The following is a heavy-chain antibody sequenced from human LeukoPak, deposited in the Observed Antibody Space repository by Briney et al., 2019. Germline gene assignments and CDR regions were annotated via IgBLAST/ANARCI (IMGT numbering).Heavy chain of an antibody. V-gene: IGHV3-30*18. CDR3: AKEGLQLVRGVIKNYFDY. J-gene: IGHJ4*02. CDR2: ISYDGSNK. Sequence: GGSLRLSCAASGLTFSSYGMHWVRQAPGKGLEWVAVISYDGSNKYYADSVKGRFTISRDNSKNTLYLQMNSLRAEDTAVYYCAKEGLQLVRGVIKNYFDYWGQGTLVTVSS. D-gene: IGHD3-10*01. CDR1: GLTFSSYG.